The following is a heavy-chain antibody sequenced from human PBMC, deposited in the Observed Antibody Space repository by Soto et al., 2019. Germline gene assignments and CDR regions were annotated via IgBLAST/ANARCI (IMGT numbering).Heavy chain of an antibody. CDR1: GFTFSSYS. Sequence: GGSLRLSCAASGFTFSSYSMNWVRQAPGKGLEWVSSISSSSSYIYYADSVKGRFTISRDNAKNSLYLQMNSLRAEDTAVYYCARSTPTYTYYYGSGSYDYWGQGTLVTVSS. J-gene: IGHJ4*02. CDR2: ISSSSSYI. V-gene: IGHV3-21*01. D-gene: IGHD3-10*01. CDR3: ARSTPTYTYYYGSGSYDY.